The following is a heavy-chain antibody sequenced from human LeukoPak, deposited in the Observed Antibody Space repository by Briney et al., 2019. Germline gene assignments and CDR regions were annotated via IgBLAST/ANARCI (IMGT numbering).Heavy chain of an antibody. CDR3: ARGLVHDTRGYYSVY. CDR1: GFTFSAFW. CDR2: INSDGSST. J-gene: IGHJ4*02. D-gene: IGHD3-22*01. V-gene: IGHV3-74*01. Sequence: TGGSLRLSCAASGFTFSAFWMHWVRQAPGKGLVWVSRINSDGSSTTYADSVKGRFTISRDNAKNTLYLQMNSLRAEDTAVYYCARGLVHDTRGYYSVYWGQGTLVTVSS.